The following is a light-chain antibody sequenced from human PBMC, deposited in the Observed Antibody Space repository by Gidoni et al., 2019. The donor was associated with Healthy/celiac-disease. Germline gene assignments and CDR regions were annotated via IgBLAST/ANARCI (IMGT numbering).Light chain of an antibody. Sequence: SVLTQPPSASGTHGKRVPISCSGSSSNIGSNYVYWYQQLPGTAPKLLIYKTNQRPSGVPDQFAGSKSGTSASLAISGLRSEDEADYYCAAWDDSLSGFVVFGGGTKLTVL. CDR1: SSNIGSNY. CDR3: AAWDDSLSGFVV. CDR2: KTN. V-gene: IGLV1-47*01. J-gene: IGLJ2*01.